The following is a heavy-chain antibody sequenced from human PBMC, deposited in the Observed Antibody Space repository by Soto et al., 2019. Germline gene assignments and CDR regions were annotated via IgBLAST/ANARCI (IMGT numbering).Heavy chain of an antibody. Sequence: SETLSLTCTVSGGSISSGDYYWSWIRQPPGEGLEWIGYIYYSGSTYYNPSLKSRVTISVDTSKNQISLELSSVPAADTAVYYCASLPSSSWYQAFDIWGQGTMVTVSS. J-gene: IGHJ3*02. CDR2: IYYSGST. CDR1: GGSISSGDYY. D-gene: IGHD6-13*01. V-gene: IGHV4-30-4*01. CDR3: ASLPSSSWYQAFDI.